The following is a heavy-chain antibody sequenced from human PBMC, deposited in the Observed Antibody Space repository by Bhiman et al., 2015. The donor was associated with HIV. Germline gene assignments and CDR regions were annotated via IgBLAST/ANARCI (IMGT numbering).Heavy chain of an antibody. J-gene: IGHJ3*02. V-gene: IGHV3-23*01. CDR1: GFTFSSYA. CDR3: AKDLGESENEEWASDYYDFGSDYPGQDPRAVVGAFDI. D-gene: IGHD3-3*01. CDR2: ISGSGGST. Sequence: EVQLLESGGGLVQPGGSLRLSCAASGFTFSSYAMSWVRQAPGKGLEWVSAISGSGGSTYYADSVKGRFTISRDNSKNTLYLQMNSLRAEDTAVYYCAKDLGESENEEWASDYYDFGSDYPGQDPRAVVGAFDIWGQGTMVTVSS.